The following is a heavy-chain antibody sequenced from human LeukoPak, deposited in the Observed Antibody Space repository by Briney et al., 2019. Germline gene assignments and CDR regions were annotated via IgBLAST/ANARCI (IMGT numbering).Heavy chain of an antibody. CDR3: AREYYDYVWGSYRYIDY. D-gene: IGHD3-16*02. CDR2: ISSSSSTI. V-gene: IGHV3-48*02. CDR1: GFTFSSYS. Sequence: GGSLRLSCAASGFTFSSYSMNWVRQAPGKGLEWVSYISSSSSTIYYADSVKGRFTISRDNAKNSLYLQMNSLRDEDTAVYCCAREYYDYVWGSYRYIDYWGQGTLVTVSS. J-gene: IGHJ4*02.